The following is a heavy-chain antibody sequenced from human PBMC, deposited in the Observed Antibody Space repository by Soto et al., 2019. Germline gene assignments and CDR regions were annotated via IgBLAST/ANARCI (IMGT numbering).Heavy chain of an antibody. CDR3: AKGPRSASGYYYMDV. V-gene: IGHV3-13*01. CDR1: GFTLSTYD. J-gene: IGHJ6*03. Sequence: GGSLRLSCAASGFTLSTYDMHWVRQATGKGLEWVAALSYAGDTYYPGSVKGRFTVSRESAKNSLYLQMNSLTAGDTAVYYCAKGPRSASGYYYMDVWGKGTTVTVSS. D-gene: IGHD3-10*01. CDR2: LSYAGDT.